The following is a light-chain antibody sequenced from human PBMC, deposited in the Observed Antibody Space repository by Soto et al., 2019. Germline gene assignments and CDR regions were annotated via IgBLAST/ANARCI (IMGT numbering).Light chain of an antibody. CDR2: GAS. Sequence: EIVLTQSPGTLSLSPGERATLSCRASQSVSSNNLAWYQQRPGQAHRDVIYGASTRATGIPERFSGSGSGTDFTLTISRLEPEEFAVYYCQQYGRSPFTFGPGTKVDS. CDR1: QSVSSNN. CDR3: QQYGRSPFT. V-gene: IGKV3-20*01. J-gene: IGKJ3*01.